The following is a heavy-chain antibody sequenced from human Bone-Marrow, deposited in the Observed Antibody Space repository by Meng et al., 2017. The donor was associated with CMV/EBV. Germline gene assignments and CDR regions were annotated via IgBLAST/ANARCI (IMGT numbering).Heavy chain of an antibody. J-gene: IGHJ5*02. Sequence: SVKVSCKASGFTFTSSAVQWVRQARGQRLEWIGWIVVGSGNTNYAQKFQERVTITRDMSTSTAYMELSSLRSEDTAVYYCAREDYSNYFRVDPWGQGTLVTVSS. CDR2: IVVGSGNT. CDR3: AREDYSNYFRVDP. CDR1: GFTFTSSA. D-gene: IGHD4-11*01. V-gene: IGHV1-58*01.